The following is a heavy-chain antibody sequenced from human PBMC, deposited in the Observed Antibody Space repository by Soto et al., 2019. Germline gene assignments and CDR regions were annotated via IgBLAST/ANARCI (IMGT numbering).Heavy chain of an antibody. V-gene: IGHV4-59*08. J-gene: IGHJ6*03. CDR1: GGSISSYY. CDR2: IYYSGST. Sequence: PSETLSLTCAVSGGSISSYYWSWIRQPPGKGLEWIGYIYYSGSTNYNPSLKSRVTISVDTSKNQFSLKLSSVTAADTAVYYCARHDLIGGPSGLRYFDWSPRTYYYYYMDVWGKGTTVTVSS. D-gene: IGHD3-9*01. CDR3: ARHDLIGGPSGLRYFDWSPRTYYYYYMDV.